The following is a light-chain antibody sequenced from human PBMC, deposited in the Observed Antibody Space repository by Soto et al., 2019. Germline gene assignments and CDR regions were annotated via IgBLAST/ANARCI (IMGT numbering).Light chain of an antibody. V-gene: IGKV1-5*03. Sequence: DIKMNQSPSTLSASVGDRVTITCRAGQSMSGWLAWYQQKPGKAPKLLIYKASTLKSGVPSRFSGSGSGTEFTLTISSLQPDDFATYYCQHYNSYSEAFGQGTKV. CDR3: QHYNSYSEA. CDR1: QSMSGW. CDR2: KAS. J-gene: IGKJ1*01.